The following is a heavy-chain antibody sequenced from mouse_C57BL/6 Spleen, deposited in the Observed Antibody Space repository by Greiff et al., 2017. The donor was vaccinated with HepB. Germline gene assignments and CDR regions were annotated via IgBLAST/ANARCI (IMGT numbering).Heavy chain of an antibody. J-gene: IGHJ2*01. CDR1: GYTFTSYW. CDR2: IYPGSGST. CDR3: ASGSTVAPFDY. D-gene: IGHD1-1*01. Sequence: QVHVKQPGAELVKPGASVKMSCKASGYTFTSYWITWVKQRPGQGLEWIGDIYPGSGSTNYNEKFKSKATLTVDTSSSTAYMQLSSLTSEDSAVYYCASGSTVAPFDYWGQGTTLTVSS. V-gene: IGHV1-55*01.